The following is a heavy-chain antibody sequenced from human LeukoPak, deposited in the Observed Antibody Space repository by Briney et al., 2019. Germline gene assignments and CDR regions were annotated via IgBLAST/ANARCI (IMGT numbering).Heavy chain of an antibody. CDR3: ASGTNGDPEAFDI. D-gene: IGHD2-8*01. V-gene: IGHV1-2*04. CDR1: GYTFTGYY. Sequence: ASVKVSCKASGYTFTGYYMHWVRQAPGQGLEWMGWINPNSGGTNYAQKFQGWVTMTRDTSISTAHMELSRLRSDDTAVYYCASGTNGDPEAFDIWGQGTMVTVSS. J-gene: IGHJ3*02. CDR2: INPNSGGT.